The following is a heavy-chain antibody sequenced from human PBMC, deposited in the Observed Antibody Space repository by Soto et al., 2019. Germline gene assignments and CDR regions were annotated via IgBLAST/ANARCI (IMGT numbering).Heavy chain of an antibody. J-gene: IGHJ4*02. CDR3: ARDPGIAARPGPFDY. Sequence: LRLSCAASGITFSDYGMHWVRQAPGKGLEWVAGVWKDGSNRYYVDSVKGRFTISRDNSKNTLYLQMNSLRAEDTAVYYCARDPGIAARPGPFDYWGQGTLVTVSS. CDR2: VWKDGSNR. CDR1: GITFSDYG. D-gene: IGHD6-6*01. V-gene: IGHV3-33*08.